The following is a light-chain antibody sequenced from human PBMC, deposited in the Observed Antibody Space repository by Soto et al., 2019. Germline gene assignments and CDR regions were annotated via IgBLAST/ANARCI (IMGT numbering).Light chain of an antibody. Sequence: DIQMTQSPSSLSASVGDRVTITCRASQSISPYLNWYQFRPGKAPKLLIYATSSLHSGVPSRFSGRGSETEFTLTISSLQPEYLATYYWQQSYSFPFTFGPGTKVEIK. CDR3: QQSYSFPFT. CDR1: QSISPY. J-gene: IGKJ3*01. CDR2: ATS. V-gene: IGKV1-39*01.